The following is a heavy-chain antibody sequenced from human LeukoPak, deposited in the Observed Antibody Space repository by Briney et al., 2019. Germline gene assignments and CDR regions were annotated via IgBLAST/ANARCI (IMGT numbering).Heavy chain of an antibody. V-gene: IGHV3-20*04. CDR2: INWNGDST. D-gene: IGHD3-3*01. J-gene: IGHJ4*02. CDR3: VSGSLQSGYNFDY. CDR1: GFTFDDYG. Sequence: GGSLRLSCAASGFTFDDYGMSWVRQVPGRGLEWVSGINWNGDSTGYADSVRGRFTISRDNAKNTLYLQMNSLRAEDTAVYYCVSGSLQSGYNFDYWGQGALVTVSS.